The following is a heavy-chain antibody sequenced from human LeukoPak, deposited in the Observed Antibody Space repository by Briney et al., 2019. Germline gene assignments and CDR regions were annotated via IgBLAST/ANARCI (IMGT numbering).Heavy chain of an antibody. CDR3: ARRSFLVGATRASRGHAFDI. J-gene: IGHJ3*02. CDR1: GGSISSGGFC. D-gene: IGHD1-26*01. V-gene: IGHV4-30-2*01. CDR2: IYDSGST. Sequence: SQTLSLTCGVSGGSISSGGFCWSWLRQGPGKGREWIVYIYDSGSTYYPPSLHSPVTISIDPSKHQFSLKLSSVTAAHPAVYYCARRSFLVGATRASRGHAFDIWGQGTMVTVSS.